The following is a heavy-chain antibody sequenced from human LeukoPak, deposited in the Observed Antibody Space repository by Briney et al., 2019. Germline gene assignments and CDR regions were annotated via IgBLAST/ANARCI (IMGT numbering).Heavy chain of an antibody. CDR2: ISGSGGST. CDR3: ARELSEMATISPFDY. Sequence: GGSLRLSCAASGFTVSSNYMSWVRQAPGRGLEWVSAISGSGGSTYYADSVKGRFTISRDNSKNTLYLQMNSLRAEDTAVYYCARELSEMATISPFDYWGQGTLVTVSS. V-gene: IGHV3-23*01. CDR1: GFTVSSNY. J-gene: IGHJ4*02. D-gene: IGHD5-24*01.